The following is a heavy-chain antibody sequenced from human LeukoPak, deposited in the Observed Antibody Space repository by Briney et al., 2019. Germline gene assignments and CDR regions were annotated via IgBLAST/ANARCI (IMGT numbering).Heavy chain of an antibody. CDR3: AKDRYCGGGTCYGSYFDY. Sequence: LPGGSLRLSCAASGFTFRTYAMSWVRQAPGKGLEWVSAISGGGGSTYYADSVKGRFTISRDNSKNTLFLQMNSLRAEDTAVYYCAKDRYCGGGTCYGSYFDYWGQGTLVTVSS. CDR1: GFTFRTYA. J-gene: IGHJ4*02. V-gene: IGHV3-23*01. D-gene: IGHD2-15*01. CDR2: ISGGGGST.